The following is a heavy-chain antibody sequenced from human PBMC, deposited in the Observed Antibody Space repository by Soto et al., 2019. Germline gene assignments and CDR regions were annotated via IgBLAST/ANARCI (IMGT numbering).Heavy chain of an antibody. V-gene: IGHV4-4*02. Sequence: QVQLQESGPGLVKPSETLSLSCAVSGVSITSTDWWSWVRQPPGKGLQWIGEVSLGGGANYNPSLKSRVTISVDNSKNHFSLTLTSVTAADTAVYFCAGSTADTTLKASSFWGQGTLVTVSS. D-gene: IGHD4-4*01. CDR2: VSLGGGA. CDR1: GVSITSTDW. J-gene: IGHJ4*02. CDR3: AGSTADTTLKASSF.